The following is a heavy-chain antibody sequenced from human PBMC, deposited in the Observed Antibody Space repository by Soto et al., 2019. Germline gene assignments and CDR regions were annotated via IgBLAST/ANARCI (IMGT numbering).Heavy chain of an antibody. CDR3: AREDYDILTGYPYGMDV. V-gene: IGHV4-31*03. CDR2: IYYSGST. CDR1: GGSISSGGYY. Sequence: PSETLSLTCTVSGGSISSGGYYWSWIRQHPGKGLEWIGYIYYSGSTYYNPSLKSRVTISVDTSKNQFSLKLSSVTAADTAVYYCAREDYDILTGYPYGMDVWGQGTTGTVAS. J-gene: IGHJ6*02. D-gene: IGHD3-9*01.